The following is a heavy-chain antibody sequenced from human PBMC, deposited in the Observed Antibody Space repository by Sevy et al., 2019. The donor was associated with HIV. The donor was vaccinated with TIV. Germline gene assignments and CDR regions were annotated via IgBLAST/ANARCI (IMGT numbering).Heavy chain of an antibody. D-gene: IGHD1-26*01. J-gene: IGHJ1*01. V-gene: IGHV3-30*04. CDR2: TSYDGSHK. CDR1: GFIFSNFA. CDR3: ARGENDDEFFQY. Sequence: GGSVRLSCTVSGFIFSNFAMHWVRQAPGKGLEWVAVTSYDGSHKYYADSVKGRFTVSRDNSRNILSLEMSSLRRDDTAVYYCARGENDDEFFQYWGQGTLVTVSS.